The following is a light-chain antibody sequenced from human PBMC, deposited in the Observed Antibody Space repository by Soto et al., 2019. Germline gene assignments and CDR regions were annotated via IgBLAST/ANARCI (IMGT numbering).Light chain of an antibody. Sequence: DRQMTQSPSTLSASVGDRVTITCRAGQSINSWLAWYQQKPGKAPKLLIYDASSLESGVPSRFSGSGSGTEFTLTISSLQPGDFATYYCQQYNYYPYTFGQGTKVDIK. J-gene: IGKJ2*01. CDR1: QSINSW. CDR2: DAS. CDR3: QQYNYYPYT. V-gene: IGKV1-5*01.